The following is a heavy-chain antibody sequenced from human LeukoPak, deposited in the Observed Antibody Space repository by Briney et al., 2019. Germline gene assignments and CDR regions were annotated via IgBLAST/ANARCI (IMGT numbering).Heavy chain of an antibody. D-gene: IGHD3-10*01. CDR1: GFTFSSYS. CDR2: ISSSSSYI. Sequence: GGSLRLSCAASGFTFSSYSMNWVRQAPGKGLEWVSSISSSSSYIYYVDSVKGRFTISRDNAKNSLYLRMNSLRAEDTAVYYCARGPRGSGSYYPNWGQGTLVTVSS. V-gene: IGHV3-21*01. CDR3: ARGPRGSGSYYPN. J-gene: IGHJ4*02.